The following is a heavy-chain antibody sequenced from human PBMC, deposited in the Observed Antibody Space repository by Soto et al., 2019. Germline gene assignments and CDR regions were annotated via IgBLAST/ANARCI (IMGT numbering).Heavy chain of an antibody. D-gene: IGHD6-13*01. CDR3: ASSIAAAGTDYYYGMDV. J-gene: IGHJ6*02. CDR1: GGSISSGDYY. V-gene: IGHV4-30-4*01. Sequence: SETLSLTCPVSGGSISSGDYYWSWIRQPPGKGLAWIGYIYYSGSTYYNPSLKSRVTISVDTFKNQFSLKLISVTAADTAVYYCASSIAAAGTDYYYGMDVWGQGTTVTVSS. CDR2: IYYSGST.